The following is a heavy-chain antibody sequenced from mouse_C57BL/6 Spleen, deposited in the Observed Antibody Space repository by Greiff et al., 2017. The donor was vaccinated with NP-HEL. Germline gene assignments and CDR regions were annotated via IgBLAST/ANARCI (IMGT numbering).Heavy chain of an antibody. Sequence: EVQLQQSGPELVKPGASVKISCKASGYSFTGYYMHWVKQSSEKSLEWIGEINPSTGGTSYNQKFKGKATLTVDKSSSTAYMQLKSLTSEDSAVYYCARVGDNYYGSSLDYWGQGTTLTVSS. CDR3: ARVGDNYYGSSLDY. CDR1: GYSFTGYY. V-gene: IGHV1-43*01. CDR2: INPSTGGT. D-gene: IGHD1-1*01. J-gene: IGHJ2*01.